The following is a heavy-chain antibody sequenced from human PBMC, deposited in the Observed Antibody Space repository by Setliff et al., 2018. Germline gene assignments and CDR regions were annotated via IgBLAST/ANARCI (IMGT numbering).Heavy chain of an antibody. CDR2: ITSSGYT. J-gene: IGHJ5*02. CDR3: VRGRTSGLRFDP. D-gene: IGHD3-10*01. V-gene: IGHV4-31*11. Sequence: SETLSLTCAVSGASIRNNYYWGWIRQSPGTGLEWIGHITSSGYTNYSPSLQGRVTISEDTSENQFSLKLSSVTAADTAIYFCVRGRTSGLRFDPWGQGTLVTVSS. CDR1: GASIRNNYY.